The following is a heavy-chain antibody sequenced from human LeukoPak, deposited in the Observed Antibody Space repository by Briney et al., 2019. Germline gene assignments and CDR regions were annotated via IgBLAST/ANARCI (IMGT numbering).Heavy chain of an antibody. Sequence: PGGSLRLSCAASGFTFSNAWMTWFRQAPGKGLEWVGLIKSKTEGGTTDYAAPVKGRFTISRDNSKNTLYLQMNSLRAEDTAVYYCAGGGSCYGGTYWGQGTLVTVSS. CDR1: GFTFSNAW. J-gene: IGHJ4*02. V-gene: IGHV3-15*01. CDR2: IKSKTEGGTT. D-gene: IGHD2-15*01. CDR3: AGGGSCYGGTY.